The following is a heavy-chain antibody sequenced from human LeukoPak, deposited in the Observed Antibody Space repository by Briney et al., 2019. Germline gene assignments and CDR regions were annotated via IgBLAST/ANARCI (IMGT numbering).Heavy chain of an antibody. Sequence: PGGSLRLSCAASGFTFSSFFLNWVRLTPGRELEWLACISQDGSETFYMDSVRGRFTISRDNTKNSLYLQMDSLRAEDTAVYFCVRDLGHSRHYFEYWGQGALVTVSS. CDR2: ISQDGSET. CDR1: GFTFSSFF. D-gene: IGHD7-27*01. CDR3: VRDLGHSRHYFEY. V-gene: IGHV3-7*01. J-gene: IGHJ4*02.